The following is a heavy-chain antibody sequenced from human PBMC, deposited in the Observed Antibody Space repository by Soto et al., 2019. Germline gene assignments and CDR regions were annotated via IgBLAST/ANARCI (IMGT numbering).Heavy chain of an antibody. J-gene: IGHJ4*02. CDR1: GFTFEDHA. Sequence: EVQLVESGGGVSRPGGSLRLSCAASGFTFEDHAMSWVRQAPGKGLEWVSGINWHGGSTVYAASVKGRFTITRDNAKNSLFLEVKSVRADDTGLYFWARVALLADHFEDWGQGTLVTVSS. V-gene: IGHV3-20*04. D-gene: IGHD2-15*01. CDR2: INWHGGST. CDR3: ARVALLADHFED.